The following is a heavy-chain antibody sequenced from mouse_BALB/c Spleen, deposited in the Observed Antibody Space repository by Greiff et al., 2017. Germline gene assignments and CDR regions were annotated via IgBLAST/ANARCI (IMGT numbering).Heavy chain of an antibody. Sequence: EVKLQESGAELVKPGASVKLSCTASGFNIKDTYMHWVKQRPEQGLEWIGRIDPANGNTKYDPKFQGKATITADTSSNTAYLQLSSLTSEDTAVYYCARKELRFYAMDYWGQGTSVTVSS. J-gene: IGHJ4*01. CDR1: GFNIKDTY. CDR2: IDPANGNT. CDR3: ARKELRFYAMDY. D-gene: IGHD1-1*01. V-gene: IGHV14-3*02.